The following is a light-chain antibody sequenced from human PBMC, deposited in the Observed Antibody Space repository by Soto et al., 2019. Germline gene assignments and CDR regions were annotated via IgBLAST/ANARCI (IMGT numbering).Light chain of an antibody. CDR1: QSVSSH. Sequence: EIVITQSPNTLLVSLGEGATLSCRASQSVSSHLAWYQHKPGQAPRLLIYGASTRASGIPARFSGSGSETDFTLTISSLQSEDSAVYYCQQYNNWPRTFGQGTKVDI. CDR3: QQYNNWPRT. CDR2: GAS. J-gene: IGKJ1*01. V-gene: IGKV3-15*01.